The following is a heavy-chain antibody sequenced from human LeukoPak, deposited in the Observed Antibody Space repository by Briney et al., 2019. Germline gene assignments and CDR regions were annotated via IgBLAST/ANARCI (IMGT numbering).Heavy chain of an antibody. J-gene: IGHJ4*02. CDR1: GFSFHKYG. Sequence: GGSLRLSCAASGFSFHKYGMHWVRQAPGKGLEWVAYIRVDGIDKYYPDSVKGRFTISRDNSKNTLFLQMNSLRAEDTALYYCARNDFGSGWLGDYWGQGTLVTVFS. CDR3: ARNDFGSGWLGDY. D-gene: IGHD6-19*01. CDR2: IRVDGIDK. V-gene: IGHV3-30*02.